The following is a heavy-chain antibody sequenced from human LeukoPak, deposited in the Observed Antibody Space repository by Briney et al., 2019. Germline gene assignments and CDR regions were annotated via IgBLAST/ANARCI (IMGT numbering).Heavy chain of an antibody. CDR2: MNHDGSDQ. J-gene: IGHJ4*02. CDR3: ARAAVYCSSSTCRTNFDS. V-gene: IGHV3-7*01. CDR1: GFTFRNSY. Sequence: TGGSLRLSCAASGFTFRNSYMSWVRQAPGKGLEWMAYMNHDGSDQSHVDSVRGRFTITRDNATTSLYLQMNSLIVEDTAVYYCARAAVYCSSSTCRTNFDSWGQGTLVTVSS. D-gene: IGHD2-2*01.